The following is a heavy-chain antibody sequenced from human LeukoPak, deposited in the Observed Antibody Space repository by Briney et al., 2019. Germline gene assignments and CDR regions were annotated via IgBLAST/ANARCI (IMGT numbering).Heavy chain of an antibody. D-gene: IGHD6-19*01. V-gene: IGHV4-39*01. Sequence: SETVTLTCTVSGGSITSISYYWGWIRQPPGEGLGWIGSIFYTGSTYYNPSLKSRVTISVDTSKNQFSLKLSSVTAADTAVYYCARPDNVGWSHGFDMWGQATVVTVSS. J-gene: IGHJ3*02. CDR2: IFYTGST. CDR3: ARPDNVGWSHGFDM. CDR1: GGSITSISYY.